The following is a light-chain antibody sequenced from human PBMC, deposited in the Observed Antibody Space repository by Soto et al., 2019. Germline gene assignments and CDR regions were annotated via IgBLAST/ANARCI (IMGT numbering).Light chain of an antibody. J-gene: IGKJ2*01. V-gene: IGKV3-20*01. CDR2: GAS. CDR3: QQYGGSPPYT. CDR1: QSVTSNY. Sequence: EIVLTQSPGTLSLSPGERATLSCTASQSVTSNYSAWYQQKPGQTPRLLIYGASRRATGIPDRFSGSGSGTVFSLTISRLEPEDFAVYYCQQYGGSPPYTFGQGTKLE.